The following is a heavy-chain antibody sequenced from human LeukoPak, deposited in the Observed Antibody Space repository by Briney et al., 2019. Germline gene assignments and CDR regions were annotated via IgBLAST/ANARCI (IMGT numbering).Heavy chain of an antibody. CDR2: INGDGSST. J-gene: IGHJ4*02. CDR3: ASPETGGFFDY. D-gene: IGHD7-27*01. V-gene: IGHV3-74*01. Sequence: GRSLRLSCAASGFTFDDYAMHWVRQAPGKGLVWVSRINGDGSSTNYADSVKGRFTISRDNAKNTLYLQMNSLTIEDTAVYYCASPETGGFFDYWGQGTLVTVAS. CDR1: GFTFDDYA.